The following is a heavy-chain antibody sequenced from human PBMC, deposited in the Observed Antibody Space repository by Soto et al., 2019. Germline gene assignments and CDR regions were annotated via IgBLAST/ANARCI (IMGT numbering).Heavy chain of an antibody. CDR3: ARSTYYYDSSGYYGDY. CDR2: IIPIFGKA. CDR1: GGTFSSYA. J-gene: IGHJ4*02. Sequence: QVQLVQSGAEVKKPGSSVKVSCKASGGTFSSYAISWVRQAPGQGLEWMGGIIPIFGKAHYAQKFQGRVTITADKSTSTAYMELSSLRSEDTAVYYCARSTYYYDSSGYYGDYWGQGTLVTVSS. V-gene: IGHV1-69*06. D-gene: IGHD3-22*01.